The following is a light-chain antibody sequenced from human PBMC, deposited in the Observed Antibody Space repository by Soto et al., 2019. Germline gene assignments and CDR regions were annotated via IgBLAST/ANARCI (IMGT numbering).Light chain of an antibody. CDR2: EVS. J-gene: IGLJ1*01. CDR1: SSDVGGYNY. V-gene: IGLV2-8*01. Sequence: QAVVTQPPSASGSPGQSVTISCTGTSSDVGGYNYVSWYQQHPGKAPKLMIYEVSKRPSGVPDRFSGSKSGNTASLTVSGLQAEDEADYYCCSYAGSNNFPYVFGTGTKVTVL. CDR3: CSYAGSNNFPYV.